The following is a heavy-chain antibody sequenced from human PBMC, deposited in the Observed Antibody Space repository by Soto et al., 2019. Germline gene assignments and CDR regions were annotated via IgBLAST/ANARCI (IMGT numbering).Heavy chain of an antibody. CDR3: ARRRLGDGSWYFDL. CDR1: GGAFSSYA. J-gene: IGHJ2*01. CDR2: NLPLFNSS. D-gene: IGHD3-10*01. V-gene: IGHV1-69*01. Sequence: QVQLVQSGAEVKKPGSSVKVSCKASGGAFSSYAISWVRQAPVQGLEWMGGNLPLFNSSNYAQKFQGRVTITADEPTSTAYMDLSNLTSEDTAVYYCARRRLGDGSWYFDLWGRGTLITVSS.